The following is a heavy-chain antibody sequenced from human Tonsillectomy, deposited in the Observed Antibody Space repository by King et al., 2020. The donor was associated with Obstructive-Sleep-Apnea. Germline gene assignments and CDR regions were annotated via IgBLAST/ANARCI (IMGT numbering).Heavy chain of an antibody. CDR3: ARECVLEHNYDYGMDV. CDR1: GFTFSSYA. D-gene: IGHD1/OR15-1a*01. Sequence: VQLVESGGGVVQPGRSLRLSCAASGFTFSSYAMHWVRQAPGKGLEWVALISYDDSNKYYADSVKGRFTISRDNSKNTLYLQMNSLITEDTAVYSCARECVLEHNYDYGMDVWGQGTTVTVSS. V-gene: IGHV3-30*04. J-gene: IGHJ6*02. CDR2: ISYDDSNK.